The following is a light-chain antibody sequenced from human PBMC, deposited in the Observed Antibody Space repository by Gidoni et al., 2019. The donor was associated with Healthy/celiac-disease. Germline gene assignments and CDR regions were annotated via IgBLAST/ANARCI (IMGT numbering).Light chain of an antibody. CDR3: QQDGSSPRT. CDR1: QSVSSSY. Sequence: EIVLTQSPGTLSLSPGERATLSCRASQSVSSSYLAWYQQKPGQAPRLLIYGASSRATGMPDRVSGRGSGTDFTLTISRLEPEDFAVYYCQQDGSSPRTFGQGTKVEIK. V-gene: IGKV3-20*01. CDR2: GAS. J-gene: IGKJ1*01.